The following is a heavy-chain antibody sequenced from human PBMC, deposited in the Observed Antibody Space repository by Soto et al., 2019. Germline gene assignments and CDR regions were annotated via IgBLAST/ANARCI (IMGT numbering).Heavy chain of an antibody. V-gene: IGHV4-39*01. J-gene: IGHJ5*02. CDR2: IYYSGST. D-gene: IGHD3-22*01. Sequence: SETPSLTCTVPGGSISSSSYYWGWIRQPPGKGLEWIGSIYYSGSTYYNPSLKSRVTISVDTSKNQFSLKLSSVTAADTAVYYCARSPPFGYYYSGWFDPWGQGTLVTVSS. CDR1: GGSISSSSYY. CDR3: ARSPPFGYYYSGWFDP.